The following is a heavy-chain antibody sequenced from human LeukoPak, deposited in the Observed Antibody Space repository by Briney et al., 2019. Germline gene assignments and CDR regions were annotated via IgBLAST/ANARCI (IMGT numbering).Heavy chain of an antibody. D-gene: IGHD3-10*01. V-gene: IGHV1-69*04. CDR2: IIPILGIA. CDR1: GGTFSSYA. CDR3: ARAVKFGPHYGSGSYPDY. Sequence: ASVKVSCKASGGTFSSYANSWVRQAPGQGLEWMGRIIPILGIANYAQKFQGRVTITADKSTSTAYMELSSLRSEDTAVYYCARAVKFGPHYGSGSYPDYWGQGTLVTVSS. J-gene: IGHJ4*02.